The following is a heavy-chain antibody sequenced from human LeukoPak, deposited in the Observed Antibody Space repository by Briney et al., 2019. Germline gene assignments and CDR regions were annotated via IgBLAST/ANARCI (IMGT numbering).Heavy chain of an antibody. D-gene: IGHD3-9*01. CDR2: IYYSGST. CDR3: ARSGANFDWLLGEYYYMDV. Sequence: SETLSLTCTVSGGSISSGGYYWSWIRQHPGKGLEWIGYIYYSGSTYYNPSLKSRVTISVDTSKNQFSLKLSSVTAADTAVYYCARSGANFDWLLGEYYYMDVWGKGTTVTVSS. CDR1: GGSISSGGYY. J-gene: IGHJ6*03. V-gene: IGHV4-31*03.